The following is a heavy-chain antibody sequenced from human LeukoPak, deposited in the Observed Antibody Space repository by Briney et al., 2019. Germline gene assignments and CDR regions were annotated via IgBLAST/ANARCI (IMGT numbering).Heavy chain of an antibody. CDR3: AQDYPSSLVDY. CDR2: ISDSGSST. J-gene: IGHJ4*02. Sequence: PGGSLRLSCAVSGFTFSSYAMSWVRQAPGKGLEWVSAISDSGSSTYHIDSVKGRFTISRDNSKNTLYLQMNSLRAEDTAVYYCAQDYPSSLVDYWGQGTLVTVSS. CDR1: GFTFSSYA. V-gene: IGHV3-23*01. D-gene: IGHD6-6*01.